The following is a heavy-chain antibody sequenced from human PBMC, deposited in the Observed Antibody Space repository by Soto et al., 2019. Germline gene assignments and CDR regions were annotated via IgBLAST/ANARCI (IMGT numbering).Heavy chain of an antibody. Sequence: WGSLRFSCACSVFTFSSYAMNWVRQAPGKGLEWVSVISGAVNTYYADSVKGRFTISRDNSKNTLYLQMNSLRAEDTAVYYCAQQVRDGPSSAYYFDYWGQGTMVTVSS. CDR2: ISGAVNT. D-gene: IGHD6-6*01. V-gene: IGHV3-23*01. CDR3: AQQVRDGPSSAYYFDY. J-gene: IGHJ4*02. CDR1: VFTFSSYA.